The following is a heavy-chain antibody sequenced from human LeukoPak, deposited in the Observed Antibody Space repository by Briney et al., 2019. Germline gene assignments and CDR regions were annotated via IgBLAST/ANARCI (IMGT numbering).Heavy chain of an antibody. V-gene: IGHV4-59*01. CDR1: GVSINSFF. CDR3: ARAVQYNSGWSPTYYADS. D-gene: IGHD6-19*01. J-gene: IGHJ4*02. Sequence: PSETLSLTCTVSGVSINSFFWSWIRQSPGKGLEWIGHISNSGSTSYKPSLKSRLIISIDTSKNQLSLKLSSVTAADTAVYHCARAVQYNSGWSPTYYADSWGQGTLVTVSS. CDR2: ISNSGST.